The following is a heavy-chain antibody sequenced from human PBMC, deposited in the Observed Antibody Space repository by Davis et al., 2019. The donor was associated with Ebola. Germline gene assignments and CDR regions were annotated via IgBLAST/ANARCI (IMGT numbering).Heavy chain of an antibody. V-gene: IGHV5-51*01. J-gene: IGHJ6*04. D-gene: IGHD6-13*01. CDR3: ARTIAAAGTPPTNYYYYGMDV. Sequence: KVSCKGSGYSFTSYWIGWVRQMPGKGLEWMGIIYPGDSDTRYSPSFQGQVTISADKSISTAYLQWSSLKASDTAMYYCARTIAAAGTPPTNYYYYGMDVWGKGTTVTVSS. CDR1: GYSFTSYW. CDR2: IYPGDSDT.